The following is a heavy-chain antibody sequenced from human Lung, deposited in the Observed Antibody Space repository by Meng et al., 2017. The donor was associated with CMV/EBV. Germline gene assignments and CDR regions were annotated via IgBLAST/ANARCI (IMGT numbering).Heavy chain of an antibody. D-gene: IGHD3-3*01. J-gene: IGHJ5*02. Sequence: SXXXSLXCTVSGGSVSSGSYYWSWIRQPPGKGLEWIGYIYYSGSTNYNPSLKSRVTISVDTSKNQFSLKLSSVTAAHTAVYYCAREPGDFWSGYHGWFDPWXQGTLVTVSS. CDR3: AREPGDFWSGYHGWFDP. V-gene: IGHV4-61*01. CDR2: IYYSGST. CDR1: GGSVSSGSYY.